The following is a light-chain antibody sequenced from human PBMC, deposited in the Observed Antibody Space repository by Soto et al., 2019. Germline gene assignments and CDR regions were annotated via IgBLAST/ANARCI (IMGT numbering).Light chain of an antibody. J-gene: IGLJ2*01. Sequence: QSVLTQPPSVSGAPGQRVTISCTGSSSNIGAGYDVHWYQQLPGTAPKLLIYGNSNRPSGVPDRFSGSKSGTSASLAITGLQAEDEADDYCPSYDTSLSGPVFGGGTKLTVL. CDR1: SSNIGAGYD. V-gene: IGLV1-40*01. CDR3: PSYDTSLSGPV. CDR2: GNS.